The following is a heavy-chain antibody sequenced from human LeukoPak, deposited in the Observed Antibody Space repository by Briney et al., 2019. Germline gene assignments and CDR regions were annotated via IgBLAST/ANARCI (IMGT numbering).Heavy chain of an antibody. Sequence: GGSLRLSCAASGFTVSSNYMSWVRQAPGKGLEWVSVIYSGGSTYYADSVKGRFTISRDNSKNTLYLQTNSLRAEDTAVYYCARDRQSYFDYWGQGTLVTVSS. D-gene: IGHD5-24*01. J-gene: IGHJ4*02. CDR2: IYSGGST. CDR1: GFTVSSNY. V-gene: IGHV3-66*01. CDR3: ARDRQSYFDY.